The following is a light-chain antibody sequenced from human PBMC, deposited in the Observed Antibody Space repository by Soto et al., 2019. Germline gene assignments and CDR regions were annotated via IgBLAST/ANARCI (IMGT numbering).Light chain of an antibody. V-gene: IGKV3-15*01. J-gene: IGKJ4*01. CDR2: DAS. Sequence: EIVMTHSPATLSVSPGERATLSCRASQSVDSSLAWYQQKPGQAPRLLIYDASTRTADIPARFSGSASGTEFILTISSLQSEDFAVYYCQQYDNWPPITFGGGTKVDIK. CDR1: QSVDSS. CDR3: QQYDNWPPIT.